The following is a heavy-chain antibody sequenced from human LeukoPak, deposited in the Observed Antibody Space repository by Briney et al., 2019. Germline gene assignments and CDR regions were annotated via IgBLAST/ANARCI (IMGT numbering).Heavy chain of an antibody. Sequence: GGSLRLSCAASGFTFSAYGVHWVRQAPGRGLEWVAFIRYDGTNKYYADSVKGRFTISRDNSKNTLYLQMNSLRAEDTAVYYCAKDAWELSYYFDYWGQGTLVTVSS. J-gene: IGHJ4*02. V-gene: IGHV3-30*02. CDR1: GFTFSAYG. CDR2: IRYDGTNK. CDR3: AKDAWELSYYFDY. D-gene: IGHD1-26*01.